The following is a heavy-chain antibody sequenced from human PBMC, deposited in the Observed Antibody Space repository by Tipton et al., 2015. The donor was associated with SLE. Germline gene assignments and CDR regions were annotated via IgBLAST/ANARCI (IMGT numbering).Heavy chain of an antibody. CDR2: ISSSGSTI. CDR3: ASRSGFYYGLDV. Sequence: SLRLSCAASGFTFSDYYMSWIRQAPGKGLEWVSYISSSGSTIYYADSVKGRFTISRDDADNSLYLQMNSLRAEDTAVYYCASRSGFYYGLDVWGQGTTVTVSS. CDR1: GFTFSDYY. V-gene: IGHV3-11*01. J-gene: IGHJ6*02. D-gene: IGHD4-17*01.